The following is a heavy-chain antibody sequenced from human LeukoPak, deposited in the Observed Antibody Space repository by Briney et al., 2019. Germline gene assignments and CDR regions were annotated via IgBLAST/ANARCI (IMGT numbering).Heavy chain of an antibody. CDR3: ARGDYGDYEATRYYYGMDV. CDR2: IWYDGSNK. Sequence: GGSLRLSCAASGFTFSSYGMHWVRQAPGKGLEWVAVIWYDGSNKYYADSVKGRFTISRDNSKNTLYLQMNSLRAEDTAVYYCARGDYGDYEATRYYYGMDVWGQGTTVTVSS. J-gene: IGHJ6*02. D-gene: IGHD4-17*01. CDR1: GFTFSSYG. V-gene: IGHV3-33*01.